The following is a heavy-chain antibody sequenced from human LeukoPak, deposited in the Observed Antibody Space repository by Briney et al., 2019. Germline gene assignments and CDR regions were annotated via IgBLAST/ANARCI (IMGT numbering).Heavy chain of an antibody. V-gene: IGHV4-39*01. J-gene: IGHJ4*02. CDR2: VYYTGST. CDR3: ARLTKGRYFDYIFAF. CDR1: GASVSDSLSY. Sequence: PSETLSLTCTVSGASVSDSLSYWGWVRQPPGKGLGWVANVYYTGSTYYNPSLKSRVTMSVDTSKNQFSLKMTSVTAADTAIYYCARLTKGRYFDYIFAFWGQGILVTVSS. D-gene: IGHD3-9*01.